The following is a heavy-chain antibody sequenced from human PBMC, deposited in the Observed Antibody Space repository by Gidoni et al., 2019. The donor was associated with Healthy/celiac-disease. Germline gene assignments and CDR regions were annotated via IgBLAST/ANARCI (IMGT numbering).Heavy chain of an antibody. V-gene: IGHV3-9*01. Sequence: EVQLVESGGGLVQPGRSLRLSCAASGFTFDAYAMHWVRQAPGKGLEWVSGISWNSGSIGYADSVKGRFTISRDNAKNSLYLQMNSLRAEDTALYYCAKDGGDYDFWSGYNWFDPWGQGTLVTVSS. CDR2: ISWNSGSI. CDR1: GFTFDAYA. CDR3: AKDGGDYDFWSGYNWFDP. D-gene: IGHD3-3*01. J-gene: IGHJ5*02.